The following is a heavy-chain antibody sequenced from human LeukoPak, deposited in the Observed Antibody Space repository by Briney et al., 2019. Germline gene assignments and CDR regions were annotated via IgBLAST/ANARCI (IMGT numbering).Heavy chain of an antibody. J-gene: IGHJ4*02. V-gene: IGHV1-2*02. D-gene: IGHD1-20*01. CDR2: INPNSGGT. CDR1: GYTFTGYY. CDR3: ARGGRYNWNDQYCFDY. Sequence: EASVKVSCKASGYTFTGYYMHWVRQAPGQGLEWMGWINPNSGGTNYAQKFQGRVTMTRDTSISTAYMELSRLRSDDTAVYYCARGGRYNWNDQYCFDYWGQGTLVTVSS.